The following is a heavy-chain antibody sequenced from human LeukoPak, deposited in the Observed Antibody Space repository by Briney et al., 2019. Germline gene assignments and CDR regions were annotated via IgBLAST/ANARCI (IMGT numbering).Heavy chain of an antibody. J-gene: IGHJ4*02. CDR1: GFTFSSYG. Sequence: GGSLRLSCAASGFTFSSYGMNXVRQAPGKGLXXXSYISXSSSTIYYADSVKGXFTISRDNAKNSLYLQMNSLRDEDTAVYYCARDRGGLPPSLDYWGQGTLVTVSS. CDR3: ARDRGGLPPSLDY. V-gene: IGHV3-48*02. D-gene: IGHD3-10*01. CDR2: ISXSSSTI.